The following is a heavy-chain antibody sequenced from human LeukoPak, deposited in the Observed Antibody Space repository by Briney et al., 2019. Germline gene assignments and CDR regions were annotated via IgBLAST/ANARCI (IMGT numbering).Heavy chain of an antibody. CDR2: ISPNSGGT. V-gene: IGHV1-2*02. CDR3: AREPSGSGGYDY. Sequence: GASVKVSCKASVYTFTGYYMHWVRQAPGQGLEWMAWISPNSGGTNYVQKFQGRVTVTRDTSISTDYMEISGLTSDGTALYYCAREPSGSGGYDYWGQGTLVTVSS. J-gene: IGHJ4*02. CDR1: VYTFTGYY. D-gene: IGHD3-10*01.